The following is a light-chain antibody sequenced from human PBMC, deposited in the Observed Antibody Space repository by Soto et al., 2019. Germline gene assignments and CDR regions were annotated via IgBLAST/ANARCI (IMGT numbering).Light chain of an antibody. Sequence: IQLTQYPSSLSASVGDRVTITCRASQDISSFLAWYQQKPGKAPKLLIFAASTLQSGVPSRFSGSGSGTDFTLTISSLQPEDFATYYCQQTESYPSTFGGGTKV. CDR1: QDISSF. CDR2: AAS. J-gene: IGKJ4*01. V-gene: IGKV1-9*01. CDR3: QQTESYPST.